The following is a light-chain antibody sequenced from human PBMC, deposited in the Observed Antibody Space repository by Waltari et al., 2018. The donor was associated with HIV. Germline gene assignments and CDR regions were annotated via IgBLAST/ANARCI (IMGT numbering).Light chain of an antibody. CDR1: SSNIGSHF. J-gene: IGLJ3*02. V-gene: IGLV1-47*01. CDR3: AAWDNYLNAWV. CDR2: ESE. Sequence: QSVLTQPPSTSATPGQRVTILCSGASSNIGSHFVSWYQHLPGATPKLLIYESERRPSGVPDRFSGSESGTSASLAISGLRSEDEADYYCAAWDNYLNAWVFGGGTRVSVL.